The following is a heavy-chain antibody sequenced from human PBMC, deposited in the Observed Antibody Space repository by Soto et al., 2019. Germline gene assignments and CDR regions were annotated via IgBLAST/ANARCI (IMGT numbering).Heavy chain of an antibody. CDR3: ARGAAAADNWFDP. D-gene: IGHD6-13*01. Sequence: ASEKVSCKVSGYTLTELSRHWVRQAPGKGLEWIGIIDPEDGETIYAQKFQGRVTMTRDTSTSTVYMELSSLRSEDTAVYYCARGAAAADNWFDPWGQGTLVTVSS. J-gene: IGHJ5*02. V-gene: IGHV1-24*01. CDR1: GYTLTELS. CDR2: IDPEDGET.